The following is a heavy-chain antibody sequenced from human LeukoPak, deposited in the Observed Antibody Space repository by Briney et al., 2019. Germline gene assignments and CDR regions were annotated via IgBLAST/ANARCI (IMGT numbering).Heavy chain of an antibody. V-gene: IGHV1-18*01. Sequence: ASVKVSCKASGYTFTSYGISWVRQAPGQGLEWMGWISAYNGNTNYAQKLQGRVTMTTDTSTSTAYMELRSLRSDDTAVYYCARDRTMVQGVTQEIDYWGQGTLVTVSS. CDR1: GYTFTSYG. CDR2: ISAYNGNT. CDR3: ARDRTMVQGVTQEIDY. D-gene: IGHD3-10*01. J-gene: IGHJ4*02.